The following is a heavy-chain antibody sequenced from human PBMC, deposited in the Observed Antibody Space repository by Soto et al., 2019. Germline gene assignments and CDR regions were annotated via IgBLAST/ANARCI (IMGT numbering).Heavy chain of an antibody. CDR1: GYTFTRYG. CDR3: ARHLDGALDI. V-gene: IGHV1-18*01. J-gene: IGHJ3*02. Sequence: ASVKVSCKASGYTFTRYGISWVRQAPGQGLDWMGWINPYNYKTNYAQNFQGRVTMTTDTSTSTAYMELRSLRSDDTAVYYCARHLDGALDIWGQGTLVTVSS. CDR2: INPYNYKT.